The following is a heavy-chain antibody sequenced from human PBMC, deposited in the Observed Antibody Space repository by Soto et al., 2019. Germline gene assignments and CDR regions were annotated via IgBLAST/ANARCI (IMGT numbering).Heavy chain of an antibody. V-gene: IGHV1-69*13. CDR3: ARGDYYDSSGYYFPPFDY. CDR1: GGTFSSYA. D-gene: IGHD3-22*01. J-gene: IGHJ4*02. CDR2: IIPIFGTA. Sequence: ASVKVSCKASGGTFSSYAISWVRQAPGQGLEWMGGIIPIFGTANYAQKFQGRVTIIADESTSTAYMELSSLRSEDTAVYYCARGDYYDSSGYYFPPFDYWGQGTLVTVSS.